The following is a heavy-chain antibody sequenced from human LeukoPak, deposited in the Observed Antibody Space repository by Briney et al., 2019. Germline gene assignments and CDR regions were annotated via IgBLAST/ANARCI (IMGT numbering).Heavy chain of an antibody. V-gene: IGHV4-30-2*01. D-gene: IGHD3-3*01. CDR3: ARAREWSPDY. CDR2: IYHSGST. Sequence: SETLSLTCAVSGGSISSGGYSWSWIRQPPGKGLEWIGYIYHSGSTYYNPSLKSRVTISVDRSKNQFSLKLSSVTAADTAVYYCARAREWSPDYWGQGTLVTVSS. J-gene: IGHJ4*02. CDR1: GGSISSGGYS.